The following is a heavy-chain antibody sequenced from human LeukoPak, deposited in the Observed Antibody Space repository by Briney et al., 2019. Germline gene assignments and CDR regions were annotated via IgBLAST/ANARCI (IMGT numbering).Heavy chain of an antibody. Sequence: PGGSLRLSCAASGFTFSRYEMNWVRQAPGKGLEWVSYISSSGSTIYYADSVKGRFTISRDNAKNSLYLQMNSLRAEDTAVYHCASGVWSGYIDYWGQGTLVTVSS. CDR1: GFTFSRYE. CDR3: ASGVWSGYIDY. D-gene: IGHD3-3*01. J-gene: IGHJ4*02. V-gene: IGHV3-48*03. CDR2: ISSSGSTI.